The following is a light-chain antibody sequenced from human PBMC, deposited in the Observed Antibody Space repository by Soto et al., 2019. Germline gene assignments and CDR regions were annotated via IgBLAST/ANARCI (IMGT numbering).Light chain of an antibody. CDR3: SSFTSSSTLEV. V-gene: IGLV2-14*01. Sequence: QSALTQPASVSGSPGQSITISCTGTSSDVGGYNYVSWYQQHPGKAPKLMIYEVSNRPSGVSNRFSSSKSGNTASLTISGLQADDEADYYCSSFTSSSTLEVFGGGTQLTVL. J-gene: IGLJ3*02. CDR2: EVS. CDR1: SSDVGGYNY.